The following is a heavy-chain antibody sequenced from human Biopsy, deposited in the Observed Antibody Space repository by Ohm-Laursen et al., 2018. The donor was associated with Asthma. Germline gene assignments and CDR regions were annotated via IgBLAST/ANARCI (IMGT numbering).Heavy chain of an antibody. CDR3: ARTYFDFLTGQVHDAFAM. CDR2: INAANGNT. J-gene: IGHJ3*02. V-gene: IGHV1-3*01. Sequence: ASVKVSCKASGYTFINYAIHWVRQAPGHSLEWMGWINAANGNTKYSQKFQGRLTISRDTSASTAYMDLSSLRSEDTAVFYCARTYFDFLTGQVHDAFAMWGQGTMVTVSS. CDR1: GYTFINYA. D-gene: IGHD3-9*01.